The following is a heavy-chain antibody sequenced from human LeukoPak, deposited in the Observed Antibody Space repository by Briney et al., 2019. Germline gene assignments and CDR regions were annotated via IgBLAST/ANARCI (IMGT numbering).Heavy chain of an antibody. CDR1: GGSFSGYY. CDR2: INHSGST. J-gene: IGHJ4*02. V-gene: IGHV4-34*01. CDR3: ARAPYYDYVWGSYRPYYFDY. Sequence: KPSETLSLTCAVYGGSFSGYYWSWIRQPPGKGLEWIGDINHSGSTNYNPSLKSRVTISVDTSKNQFSLKLSSVTAADTAVYYCARAPYYDYVWGSYRPYYFDYWGQGTLVTVSS. D-gene: IGHD3-16*02.